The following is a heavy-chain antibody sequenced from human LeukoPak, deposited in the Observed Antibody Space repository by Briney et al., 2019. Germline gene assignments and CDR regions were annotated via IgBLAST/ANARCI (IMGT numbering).Heavy chain of an antibody. Sequence: SETLSLTCTVSGGSISNYYWSWIRQPAGKGLEWIGRIYTSGSTNYNPSLKSRVTMSVDTSKNQFSLKLSSVTAADTAVYYCAEGKGGWLNDDAFDIWGQGTMVTVSS. V-gene: IGHV4-4*07. D-gene: IGHD1-1*01. J-gene: IGHJ3*02. CDR3: AEGKGGWLNDDAFDI. CDR1: GGSISNYY. CDR2: IYTSGST.